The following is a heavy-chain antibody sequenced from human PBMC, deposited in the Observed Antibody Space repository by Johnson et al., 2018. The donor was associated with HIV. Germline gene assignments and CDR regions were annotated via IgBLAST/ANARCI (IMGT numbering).Heavy chain of an antibody. CDR3: ARVDTAMVGAFDI. CDR1: GFSFSDYY. CDR2: ISSSATNI. D-gene: IGHD5-18*01. Sequence: QVQLVESGGGLVKPGGSLRLSCAASGFSFSDYYLSWFRQAPGKGLEWVSYISSSATNIDYADSVKGRFTISRDNAKNSLYLQMNSLRAEDTAVYYCARVDTAMVGAFDIWGQGTMVTVSS. V-gene: IGHV3-11*04. J-gene: IGHJ3*02.